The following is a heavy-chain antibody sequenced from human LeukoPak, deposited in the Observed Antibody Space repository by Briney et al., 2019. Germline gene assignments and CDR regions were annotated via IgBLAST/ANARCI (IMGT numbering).Heavy chain of an antibody. Sequence: GGSLRLSRAASRFTFSRYSMKWLRQAPGKALEWVSSISTSITYIYYADSVKGRFTISRDNAKNSLYLQMNSLRAEDTAVYYCARDPPFIIGTTFFDYWGQGTLVTVSS. CDR3: ARDPPFIIGTTFFDY. D-gene: IGHD1-20*01. J-gene: IGHJ4*02. CDR1: RFTFSRYS. CDR2: ISTSITYI. V-gene: IGHV3-21*01.